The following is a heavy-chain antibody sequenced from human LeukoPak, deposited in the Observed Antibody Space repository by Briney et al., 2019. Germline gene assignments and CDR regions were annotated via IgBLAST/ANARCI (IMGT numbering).Heavy chain of an antibody. CDR2: IYSSGST. CDR3: ARSDGYGLVGI. CDR1: GVSVSSGSNY. D-gene: IGHD3-10*01. J-gene: IGHJ3*02. Sequence: SETLSLTCRVSGVSVSSGSNYWGWIRQPPWKTLEWIGSIYSSGSTYYNSSLQSRVIILIDTAKNHFSLNLSSVTDADTAVYYCARSDGYGLVGIWGQGTMVTVSS. V-gene: IGHV4-39*07.